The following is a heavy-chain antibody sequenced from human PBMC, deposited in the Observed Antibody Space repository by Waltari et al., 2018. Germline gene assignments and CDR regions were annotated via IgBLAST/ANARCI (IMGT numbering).Heavy chain of an antibody. CDR2: INPNSGGT. Sequence: QVQLVQSGAEVKKPGASVKVSCKASGYTFTGYHIHWDRQAPGQGLAWMGWINPNSGGTNYAQKFQGRVTMTRDTSISTAYMELSRLRSDDTAVYYCASFSYDSSGMTFDYWGQGTLVTVSS. D-gene: IGHD3-22*01. J-gene: IGHJ4*02. V-gene: IGHV1-2*02. CDR1: GYTFTGYH. CDR3: ASFSYDSSGMTFDY.